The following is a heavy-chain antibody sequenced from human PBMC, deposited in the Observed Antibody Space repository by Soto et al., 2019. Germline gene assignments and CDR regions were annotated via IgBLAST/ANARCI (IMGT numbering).Heavy chain of an antibody. CDR3: ASRKPRHGFFFRAEDGIRGVRSVSAFLLNRSSDL. D-gene: IGHD3-3*01. CDR2: IYYSGST. J-gene: IGHJ2*01. V-gene: IGHV4-59*08. Sequence: KGLEWIGYIYYSGSTNYNPSLKSRVTISVDTSKNQFSLKPSSVTAADTAVYYCASRKPRHGFFFRAEDGIRGVRSVSAFLLNRSSDL.